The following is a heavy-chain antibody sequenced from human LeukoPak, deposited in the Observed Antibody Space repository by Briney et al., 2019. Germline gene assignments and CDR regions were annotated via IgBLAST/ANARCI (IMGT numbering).Heavy chain of an antibody. CDR1: GFSFSNAW. J-gene: IGHJ4*02. CDR3: ARDQTRDYYDSSGYWLGDY. D-gene: IGHD3-22*01. CDR2: ISYDGSNE. V-gene: IGHV3-30*03. Sequence: GGSLRLSCAASGFSFSNAWMSWVRQAPGKGLERVAVISYDGSNEYYADSVKGRFTISRDNSKNTLYLQMNSLRAEDTAVYYCARDQTRDYYDSSGYWLGDYWGQGTLVTVSS.